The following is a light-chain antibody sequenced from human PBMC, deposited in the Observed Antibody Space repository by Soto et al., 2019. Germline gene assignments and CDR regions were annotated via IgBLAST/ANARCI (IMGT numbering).Light chain of an antibody. CDR2: DVS. CDR1: SSDVGGYNS. V-gene: IGLV2-14*01. Sequence: QSALTQPASVSGSPGQSITISCTGTSSDVGGYNSVSWYQQHPGIAPKLMIYDVSNRPSGVSSRFSGSKSGNTASLTISGLQAEDEADYYCSSYTSSSTVVFGGGTQLTVL. J-gene: IGLJ2*01. CDR3: SSYTSSSTVV.